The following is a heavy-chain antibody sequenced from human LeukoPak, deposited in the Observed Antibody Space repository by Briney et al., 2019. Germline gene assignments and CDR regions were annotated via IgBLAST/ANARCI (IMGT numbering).Heavy chain of an antibody. CDR1: GGSISSYY. D-gene: IGHD6-13*01. J-gene: IGHJ3*02. V-gene: IGHV4-59*01. CDR2: IYYSGST. CDR3: ARGRYSSSWPGAFDI. Sequence: SETLSLTCTVSGGSISSYYWSWIRQPPGKGLEWIGYIYYSGSTNYNPSLKSRVTISVDTSKNQFSLKLSSVTAADTAVYYCARGRYSSSWPGAFDIWGQGTMVTVSS.